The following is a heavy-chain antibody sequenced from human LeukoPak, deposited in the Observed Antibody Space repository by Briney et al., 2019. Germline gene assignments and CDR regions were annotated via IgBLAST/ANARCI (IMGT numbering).Heavy chain of an antibody. CDR3: AKRRIQLWSHFDY. V-gene: IGHV3-30-3*02. CDR2: ISYDGSNK. Sequence: GRSLRLSCAASGFTFSSYAMHWVRQAPGKGLEWVAVISYDGSNKYYADSVKGRSTISRDNSKNTLYLQMNSLRAEDTAVYYCAKRRIQLWSHFDYWGQGTLVTVSS. J-gene: IGHJ4*02. CDR1: GFTFSSYA. D-gene: IGHD5-18*01.